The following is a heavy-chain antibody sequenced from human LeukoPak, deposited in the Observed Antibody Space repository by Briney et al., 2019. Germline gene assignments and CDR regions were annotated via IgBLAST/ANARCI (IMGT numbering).Heavy chain of an antibody. V-gene: IGHV3-30-3*01. Sequence: GGSLRLSCAASGFTFSSYAMHWVRQAPGKGLEWVAVISYDGSNKYYADSVKGRFTISRDNSKNTLYLQMNSLRAEDTAVYYCARPIDSDAFDIWGQGTMVTVSS. CDR1: GFTFSSYA. CDR3: ARPIDSDAFDI. J-gene: IGHJ3*02. D-gene: IGHD1-26*01. CDR2: ISYDGSNK.